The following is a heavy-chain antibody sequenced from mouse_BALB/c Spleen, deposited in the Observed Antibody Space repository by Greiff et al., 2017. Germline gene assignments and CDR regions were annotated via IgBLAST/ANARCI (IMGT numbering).Heavy chain of an antibody. V-gene: IGHV1-7*01. CDR3: ARDRGNCVTWFAY. D-gene: IGHD2-1*01. J-gene: IGHJ3*01. Sequence: VQLQQSGAELAKPGASVKMSCKASGYTFTSYWMHWVKQRPGQGLEWIGYINPSTGYTEYNQKFKDKATLTADKSSSTAYMQLSSLTSEDSAVYYCARDRGNCVTWFAYWGQGTLVTVSA. CDR1: GYTFTSYW. CDR2: INPSTGYT.